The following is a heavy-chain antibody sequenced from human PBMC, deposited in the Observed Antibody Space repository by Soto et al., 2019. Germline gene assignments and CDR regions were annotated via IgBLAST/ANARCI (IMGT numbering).Heavy chain of an antibody. CDR1: GFTFSSYW. J-gene: IGHJ3*02. V-gene: IGHV3-74*01. CDR2: INSDGSST. CDR3: ARDLRTWQLGIDAFDI. D-gene: IGHD6-13*01. Sequence: EVQLVESGGGLVQPGGSLRLYCAASGFTFSSYWMHWVRQAPGKGLVWVSRINSDGSSTSYADSVKGRFTISRDNDNNTLYVQVNGLRAEDTAVYYCARDLRTWQLGIDAFDIWGQGTMVTVSS.